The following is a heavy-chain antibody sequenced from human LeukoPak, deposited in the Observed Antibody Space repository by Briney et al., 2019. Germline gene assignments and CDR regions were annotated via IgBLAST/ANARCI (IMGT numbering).Heavy chain of an antibody. D-gene: IGHD6-6*01. CDR1: GFTFSSYS. CDR3: AREFEYRTSGAGY. CDR2: MSINSCLK. Sequence: PGGSLRLSCAASGFTFSSYSMNWVRQAPGKGLEWVSSMSINSCLKYHADSVKGRFTISRDNAKNSLYLQMNSLRAEDTAVYYCAREFEYRTSGAGYWGQGTLVTVSS. J-gene: IGHJ4*02. V-gene: IGHV3-21*01.